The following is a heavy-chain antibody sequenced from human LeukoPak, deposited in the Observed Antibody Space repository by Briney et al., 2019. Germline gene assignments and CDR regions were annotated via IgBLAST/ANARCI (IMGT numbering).Heavy chain of an antibody. Sequence: GRSLRLSCEASGFTFEYYALHWVRQVPGKGLEWVSGISWKSGSIGYADSVKGRFTISRDNAKNSLYLQMNSLRAEDTALYYCAKDSSRGTFDFWGQGTLLTVSS. CDR2: ISWKSGSI. V-gene: IGHV3-9*01. CDR3: AKDSSRGTFDF. D-gene: IGHD1-7*01. J-gene: IGHJ4*02. CDR1: GFTFEYYA.